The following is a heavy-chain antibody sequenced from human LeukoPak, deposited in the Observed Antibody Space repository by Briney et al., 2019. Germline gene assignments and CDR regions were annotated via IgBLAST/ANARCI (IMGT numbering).Heavy chain of an antibody. D-gene: IGHD2-15*01. CDR1: GFDFSGFG. V-gene: IGHV3-30*02. CDR3: ANGYCSAGSCCPFDY. J-gene: IGHJ4*02. Sequence: GSLRLSCEASGFDFSGFGMHWVRQAPGKGLEWVAFIRKDGSNKWYADSVKGRSTISRDNSKNTLYLQMNSLRTEDTAMYYCANGYCSAGSCCPFDYWGQGALITVSP. CDR2: IRKDGSNK.